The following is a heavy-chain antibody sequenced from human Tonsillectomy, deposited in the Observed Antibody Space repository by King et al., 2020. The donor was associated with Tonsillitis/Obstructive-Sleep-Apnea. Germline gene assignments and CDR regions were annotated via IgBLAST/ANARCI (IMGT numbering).Heavy chain of an antibody. Sequence: QLVQSGGGVVQPGRSLRLSCAASGFTFSSYAMHWVRQAPGKGLEWVAVISYDGSKKYYADSVKGRFTISRDNSKNTLYLQMNSLRAEDTAVYYCARGPEQWLESWGQGTLVTVSS. J-gene: IGHJ4*02. D-gene: IGHD6-19*01. CDR3: ARGPEQWLES. CDR2: ISYDGSKK. V-gene: IGHV3-30*04. CDR1: GFTFSSYA.